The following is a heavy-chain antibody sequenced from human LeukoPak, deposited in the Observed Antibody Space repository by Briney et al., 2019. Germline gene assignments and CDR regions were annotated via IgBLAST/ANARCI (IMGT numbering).Heavy chain of an antibody. Sequence: GESLKISCKGSGYSFTSYWLGWVRQLPGKGLEWMGIIYPGDSDTRYSPSFQGQVTISADKSISTAYLQWSSLKASDAAVYYCASGQYCSGGSCYGFWFHPWGQGTLVTVSS. CDR3: ASGQYCSGGSCYGFWFHP. D-gene: IGHD2-15*01. CDR2: IYPGDSDT. CDR1: GYSFTSYW. J-gene: IGHJ5*02. V-gene: IGHV5-51*01.